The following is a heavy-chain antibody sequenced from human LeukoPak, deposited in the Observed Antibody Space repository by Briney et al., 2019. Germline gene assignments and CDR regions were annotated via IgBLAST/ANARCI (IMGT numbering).Heavy chain of an antibody. D-gene: IGHD6-19*01. CDR1: GFTFSSYG. Sequence: GGALRLSCAASGFTFSSYGMHWVRQAPGKGLEWVAVISYDGSNKYYADSVKGRFTISRDNSKNTLYLQMNSLRAEDTAVYYCAKDGTYSSGWFDYWGQGTLVTVSS. CDR3: AKDGTYSSGWFDY. J-gene: IGHJ4*02. V-gene: IGHV3-30*18. CDR2: ISYDGSNK.